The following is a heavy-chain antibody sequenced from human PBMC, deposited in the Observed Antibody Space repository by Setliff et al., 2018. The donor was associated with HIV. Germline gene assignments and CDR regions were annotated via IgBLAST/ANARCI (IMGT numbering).Heavy chain of an antibody. CDR1: GGSISSGRYY. V-gene: IGHV4-61*09. Sequence: LSLTCTVSGGSISSGRYYWSWIRQPAGKGLEWIGHIYTSGSTNYNPSLKSRVTISVDMSKNQFSLKLSSVTAADTAVYYCATTTIFEVPRYYYYYMDVWGKGTTVTVSS. CDR2: IYTSGST. J-gene: IGHJ6*03. CDR3: ATTTIFEVPRYYYYYMDV. D-gene: IGHD3-3*01.